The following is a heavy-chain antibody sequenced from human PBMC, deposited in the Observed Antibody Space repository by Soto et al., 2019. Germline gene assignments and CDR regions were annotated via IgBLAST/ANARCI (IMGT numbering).Heavy chain of an antibody. CDR2: IYYSGST. V-gene: IGHV4-59*01. J-gene: IGHJ6*02. CDR1: GGSISSYY. D-gene: IGHD3-10*01. Sequence: SETLSLTCTVSGGSISSYYWSWIRQPPGKGLDWIGYIYYSGSTNYNPSLKSRVTISVDTSKNQFSLKLSSVTAADTAVYYCARDRTELLWFGELLDYGMDVWGQGTTVTVSS. CDR3: ARDRTELLWFGELLDYGMDV.